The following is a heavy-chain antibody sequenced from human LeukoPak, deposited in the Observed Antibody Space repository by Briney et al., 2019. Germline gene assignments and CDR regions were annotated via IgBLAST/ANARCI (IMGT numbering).Heavy chain of an antibody. CDR3: AKDRGYYGSGINWYFDL. CDR1: GFTFSSYS. D-gene: IGHD3-10*01. J-gene: IGHJ2*01. Sequence: GGSLRLSCAASGFTFSSYSMNWVRQAPGKGLEWVSSISSSSSYIYYADSVKGRFTISRDNAKNSLYLQMNSLRAEDTAVYYCAKDRGYYGSGINWYFDLWGRGTLVTVSS. CDR2: ISSSSSYI. V-gene: IGHV3-21*01.